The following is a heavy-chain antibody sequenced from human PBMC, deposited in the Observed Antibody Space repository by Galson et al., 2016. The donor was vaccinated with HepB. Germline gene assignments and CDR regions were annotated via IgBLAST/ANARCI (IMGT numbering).Heavy chain of an antibody. Sequence: SLRLSCAASGFTFSTSWMYWVRQAPGKGLVWVSRISSDGSTTECADSVKGRFTVSRDNAKNTLNLQMNSMSAEDTAVYYCVSGCSGWCEGRYYYGMDVWGQGTSVTVSS. V-gene: IGHV3-74*03. CDR3: VSGCSGWCEGRYYYGMDV. CDR2: ISSDGSTT. J-gene: IGHJ6*02. D-gene: IGHD6-19*01. CDR1: GFTFSTSW.